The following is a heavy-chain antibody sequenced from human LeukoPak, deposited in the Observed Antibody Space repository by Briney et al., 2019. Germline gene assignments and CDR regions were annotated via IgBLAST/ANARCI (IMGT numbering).Heavy chain of an antibody. CDR3: ARDYFNCSSTSCQSYYYYYMDV. V-gene: IGHV3-74*03. CDR1: GFTFSSYW. CDR2: INTDGSTT. J-gene: IGHJ6*03. D-gene: IGHD2-2*01. Sequence: GGSLRLSCAASGFTFSSYWMHWVRQAPGKGLVWVSLINTDGSTTTYADSVKGRFTISRDNAKNTLYLQMNSLRAEDTAVYYCARDYFNCSSTSCQSYYYYYMDVWGKGTTVTVSS.